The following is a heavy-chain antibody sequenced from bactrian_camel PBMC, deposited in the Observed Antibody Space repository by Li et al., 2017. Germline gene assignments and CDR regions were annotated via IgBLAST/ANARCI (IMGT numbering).Heavy chain of an antibody. CDR1: RFTYRTYSTSC. J-gene: IGHJ4*01. Sequence: QVQLVESGGGSVQAGGSLRLSCTASRFTYRTYSTSCMGWFRQAPGKEREGVAVIYSHDEKTTYADSAKDRFTIPRDGAMMTLYLQMNDLKPEDTAMYYCAIGGATPCTVRGGSMPYDYWGQGTQVTGS. CDR3: AIGGATPCTVRGGSMPYDY. D-gene: IGHD6*01. CDR2: IYSHDEKT. V-gene: IGHV3S26*01.